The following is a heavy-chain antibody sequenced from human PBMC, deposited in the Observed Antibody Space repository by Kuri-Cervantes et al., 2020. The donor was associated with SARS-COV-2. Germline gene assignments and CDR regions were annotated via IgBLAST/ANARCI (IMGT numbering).Heavy chain of an antibody. CDR1: GFTFSSYW. Sequence: GESLKISCAASGFTFSSYWMHWVRQAPGKGLVWVSRINSDGSSTSYADSVKGRFTISRDNAKNTLYLQMNSLTADDTAVYYCAKEGLGHCSTTSCYPDSWGQGTLVTVSS. CDR2: INSDGSST. J-gene: IGHJ5*01. D-gene: IGHD2-2*03. V-gene: IGHV3-74*01. CDR3: AKEGLGHCSTTSCYPDS.